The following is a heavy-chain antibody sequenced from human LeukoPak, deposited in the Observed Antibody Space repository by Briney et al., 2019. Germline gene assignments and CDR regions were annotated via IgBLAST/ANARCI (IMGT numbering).Heavy chain of an antibody. J-gene: IGHJ4*02. CDR2: IRQDGSVQ. Sequence: GSLRLSCAASGFTFSSYWMSWVRQAPGKGLEWVANIRQDGSVQNYVDSVKGRFTISRDNPKNSVYLQMNSLRAEDTAVYYCLVTTRSRGFDYWGQGTTVTVSS. CDR1: GFTFSSYW. CDR3: LVTTRSRGFDY. V-gene: IGHV3-7*01. D-gene: IGHD1/OR15-1a*01.